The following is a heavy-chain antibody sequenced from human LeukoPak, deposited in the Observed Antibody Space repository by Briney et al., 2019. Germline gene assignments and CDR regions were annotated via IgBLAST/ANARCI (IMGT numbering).Heavy chain of an antibody. CDR1: GFPFSSYA. CDR2: ISDSGGST. V-gene: IGHV3-64D*09. D-gene: IGHD5-12*01. CDR3: AKPYANSGYDWGFFDY. J-gene: IGHJ4*02. Sequence: PGGSLRLSCSASGFPFSSYAMHWVRQAPGKGLEYVSAISDSGGSTYYADSVKGRFTISRDNSKNTLYLQMSSLRAEDTAVYYCAKPYANSGYDWGFFDYWGQGTLVTVSS.